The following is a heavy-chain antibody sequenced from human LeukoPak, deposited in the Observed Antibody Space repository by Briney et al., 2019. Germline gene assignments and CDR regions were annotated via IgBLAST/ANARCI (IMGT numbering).Heavy chain of an antibody. CDR3: ATVVVPGWFDP. D-gene: IGHD2-15*01. Sequence: PSETLSLTCIVSGGSISSGAYYWGWIRQPPGKGLEWIGNIYYSGSTYYNPSLKSRVTISVDTSKNQFSLKLSSVTAADTAVYYCATVVVPGWFDPWGQGTLVTVSS. V-gene: IGHV4-39*07. J-gene: IGHJ5*02. CDR1: GGSISSGAYY. CDR2: IYYSGST.